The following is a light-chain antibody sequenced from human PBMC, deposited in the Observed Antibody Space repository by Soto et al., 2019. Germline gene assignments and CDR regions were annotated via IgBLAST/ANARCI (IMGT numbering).Light chain of an antibody. CDR3: QQYGSSPWT. Sequence: EIVLTQSPGTLSLSPGERATLSCRASQSVSSNYLAWYQQKPGQAPRPLIYGASSRATGIPDRFSGSGAGTDFTLTISRLEPQDFAVYYCQQYGSSPWTFAQVTKVAIK. V-gene: IGKV3-20*01. CDR1: QSVSSNY. CDR2: GAS. J-gene: IGKJ1*01.